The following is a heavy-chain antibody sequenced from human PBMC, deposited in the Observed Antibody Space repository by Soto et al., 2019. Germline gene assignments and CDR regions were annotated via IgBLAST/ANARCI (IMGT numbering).Heavy chain of an antibody. Sequence: QMQLVESGGGVVQPGTSLTLSCVASGFTFSAFGMHWVRQAPGKGLEWVAITSYRGSNKYYGDSVQGRFTISRDNSRDTLYLQMNNLRDEDTAVYYCAKGPLRFPGYGDYADYSYGMDVWGQGTTVTVSS. CDR2: TSYRGSNK. D-gene: IGHD4-17*01. V-gene: IGHV3-30*18. CDR1: GFTFSAFG. CDR3: AKGPLRFPGYGDYADYSYGMDV. J-gene: IGHJ6*02.